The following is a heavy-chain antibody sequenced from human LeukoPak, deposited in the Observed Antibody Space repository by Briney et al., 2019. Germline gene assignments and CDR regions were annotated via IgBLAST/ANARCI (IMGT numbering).Heavy chain of an antibody. CDR2: IIPIFGTA. Sequence: PVMVSCKASGGTFSSYPISWVRQAPGQGLEWMGGIIPIFGTANYAQKFKGRVTITTDESTSTAYMELSSLRSEDTAVYYCARGFLGDSSGYPLYYYYYYMDVWGKGTTVTVSS. V-gene: IGHV1-69*05. J-gene: IGHJ6*03. D-gene: IGHD3-22*01. CDR1: GGTFSSYP. CDR3: ARGFLGDSSGYPLYYYYYYMDV.